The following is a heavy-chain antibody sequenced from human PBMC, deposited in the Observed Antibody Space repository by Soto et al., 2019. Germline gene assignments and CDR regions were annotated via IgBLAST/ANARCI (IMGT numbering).Heavy chain of an antibody. CDR3: ARGDDAFDI. CDR2: IYSGGST. Sequence: GSLLRACSASGFTFNNYAMSWVRQAPGKGLEWVSVIYSGGSTYYPDSVKGRFTISRDNSKNMLYLQMDSLRAEDKAVYYCARGDDAFDIWGQGTMVTVSS. J-gene: IGHJ3*02. V-gene: IGHV3-53*01. CDR1: GFTFNNYA.